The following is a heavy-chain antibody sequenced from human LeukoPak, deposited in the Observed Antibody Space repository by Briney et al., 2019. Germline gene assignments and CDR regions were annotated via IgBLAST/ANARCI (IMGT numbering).Heavy chain of an antibody. J-gene: IGHJ4*02. Sequence: SGGSLRLSCAASGFTFSSYSVNWVRQAPGKGLEWVSSISSSSSYIYYADSVKGRFTISRDNAKNSLYLQMNSLRAEDTAVYYCASPYSSSSDHDYWGQGTRVTVSS. D-gene: IGHD6-6*01. CDR2: ISSSSSYI. CDR1: GFTFSSYS. V-gene: IGHV3-21*01. CDR3: ASPYSSSSDHDY.